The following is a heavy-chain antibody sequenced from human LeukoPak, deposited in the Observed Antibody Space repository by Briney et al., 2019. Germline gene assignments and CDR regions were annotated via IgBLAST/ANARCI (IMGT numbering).Heavy chain of an antibody. CDR1: GYSISSGYC. J-gene: IGHJ3*02. D-gene: IGHD3-10*01. V-gene: IGHV4-38-2*02. CDR2: TYHSGST. CDR3: ARDGSGNIKGAFDI. Sequence: SETLSLTCTVSGYSISSGYCWGWIRQPPGKGLEWIGSTYHSGSTYYNPSLKSRVTISVDTSKNQFSLKLSAVTAADTAVYYCARDGSGNIKGAFDIWGQGTMVTVSS.